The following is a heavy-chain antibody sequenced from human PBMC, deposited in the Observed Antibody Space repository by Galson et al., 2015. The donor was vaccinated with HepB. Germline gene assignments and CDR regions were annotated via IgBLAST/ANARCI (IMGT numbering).Heavy chain of an antibody. CDR2: IYYSGST. D-gene: IGHD2-2*01. CDR1: GGSISSYY. J-gene: IGHJ4*02. CDR3: ARLLSRRYCSSTSCSKPSEVDY. V-gene: IGHV4-59*08. Sequence: SETLSLTCTVSGGSISSYYWSWIRQPPGKGLEWIGYIYYSGSTNYNPSLKSRVTISVDTSKNQFSLKLSSVTAADTAVYYCARLLSRRYCSSTSCSKPSEVDYWGQGTLVTVSS.